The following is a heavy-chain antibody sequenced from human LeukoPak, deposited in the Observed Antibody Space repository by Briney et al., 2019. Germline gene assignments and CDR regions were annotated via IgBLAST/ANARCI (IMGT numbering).Heavy chain of an antibody. D-gene: IGHD3-3*01. V-gene: IGHV4-39*01. J-gene: IGHJ5*02. Sequence: PSETLSLTCTVSGGSLSSSNYYWGWIRQPPGKGLEWIGSIYYCGNAYYNSSLTNRVTIPVDTSKNHFSLHLNSATAADTAVYYCARHAYYNFVTGLFDPWGQGTLVTVSS. CDR2: IYYCGNA. CDR3: ARHAYYNFVTGLFDP. CDR1: GGSLSSSNYY.